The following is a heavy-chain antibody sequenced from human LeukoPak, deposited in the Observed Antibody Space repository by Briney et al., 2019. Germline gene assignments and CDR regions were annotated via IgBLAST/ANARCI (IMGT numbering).Heavy chain of an antibody. CDR3: ARDGTNVYSGSNPFDY. CDR1: GYTFTSYY. CDR2: INPSGGST. Sequence: ASVKVSCKASGYTFTSYYMHWVRQAPGQGLEWMRIINPSGGSTSYAQKFQGRVTMTRDMPTSTVYMELSSLRSEDTAVYYCARDGTNVYSGSNPFDYWGQGTLVTVSS. J-gene: IGHJ4*02. V-gene: IGHV1-46*01. D-gene: IGHD1-26*01.